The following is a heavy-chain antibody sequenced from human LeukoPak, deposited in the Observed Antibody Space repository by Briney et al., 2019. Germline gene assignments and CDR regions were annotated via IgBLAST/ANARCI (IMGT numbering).Heavy chain of an antibody. V-gene: IGHV3-23*01. CDR2: ISGSGGST. D-gene: IGHD3-3*01. CDR1: GFTFSSYA. Sequence: GGSLRLSCAASGFTFSSYAMSWVRQAPGKGLEWVSAISGSGGSTYYADSVKGRFTISRDNSKNTLYLQMNCLRAEDTAVYYCAKEDKDYDFWSGYPTIDYWGQGTLVTVSS. CDR3: AKEDKDYDFWSGYPTIDY. J-gene: IGHJ4*02.